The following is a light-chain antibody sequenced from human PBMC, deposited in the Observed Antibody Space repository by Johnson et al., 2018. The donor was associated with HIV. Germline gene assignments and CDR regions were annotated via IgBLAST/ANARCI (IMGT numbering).Light chain of an antibody. CDR1: SSNIGDNY. Sequence: QLVLTQPPSVSAAPGQKVTISCSGSSSNIGDNYVSWYQQIPGTAPKLLIYDNNKRPSGIPDRFSGSKSGTSANLGITGPQPGDEADYYCGTWDSSLSAGGVFGTGTKVTVL. CDR3: GTWDSSLSAGGV. J-gene: IGLJ1*01. V-gene: IGLV1-51*01. CDR2: DNN.